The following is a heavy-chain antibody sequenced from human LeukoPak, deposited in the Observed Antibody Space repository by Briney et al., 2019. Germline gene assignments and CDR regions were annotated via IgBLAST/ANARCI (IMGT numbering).Heavy chain of an antibody. CDR3: ARRGGSSSRRSPIDY. J-gene: IGHJ4*02. V-gene: IGHV3-7*01. D-gene: IGHD6-6*01. CDR1: GFTFSDYW. CDR2: IRQDGSQR. Sequence: GGSLRLSCTASGFTFSDYWMTWVRQAPGKGPEWVANIRQDGSQRYYVDSVRGRFTISRDNAKNSLFLQMDGLRAEDTAVYYCARRGGSSSRRSPIDYWGQGTLVTVSS.